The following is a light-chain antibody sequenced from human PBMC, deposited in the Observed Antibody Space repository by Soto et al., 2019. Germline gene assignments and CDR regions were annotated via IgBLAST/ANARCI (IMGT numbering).Light chain of an antibody. V-gene: IGLV2-14*01. J-gene: IGLJ1*01. Sequence: QSVLTQPASVSGSPGQSITISCTGTSSDVGGYNFVSWYQQHPDKAPKLMIYDVTNRPSGVSNRFSGSKSGNTASLTISGLQAEDEADHYCSSYTSISTYVFGTGIKLTVL. CDR1: SSDVGGYNF. CDR3: SSYTSISTYV. CDR2: DVT.